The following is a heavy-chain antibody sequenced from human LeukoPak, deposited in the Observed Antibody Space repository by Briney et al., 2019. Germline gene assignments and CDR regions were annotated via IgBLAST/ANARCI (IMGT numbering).Heavy chain of an antibody. CDR1: GYSFTSYY. V-gene: IGHV5-51*01. D-gene: IGHD2-2*01. J-gene: IGHJ4*02. CDR2: IYPADSDT. CDR3: ARTGYCSGTSCASQWTIGNY. Sequence: GESLKISCKGSGYSFTSYYIGCVRQLPGKGLEWMGIIYPADSDTTYSPSFQGQVTISADKSISTAYLQWSSLKASDTAMYYCARTGYCSGTSCASQWTIGNYWGQGTLVTVSS.